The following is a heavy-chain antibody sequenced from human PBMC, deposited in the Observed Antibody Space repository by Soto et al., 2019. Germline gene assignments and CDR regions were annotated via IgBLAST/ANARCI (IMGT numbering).Heavy chain of an antibody. J-gene: IGHJ4*02. CDR3: ARDSAWLFDS. V-gene: IGHV3-33*01. Sequence: ESGGGVVQPGRSLRLSCAVSGFTYSSYGMHWVRQAPGKGLEWVAVIWYDGSNKYYADPVKGRFIISRDDSKNTLSLQMNSLRAEDTAVYYCARDSAWLFDSWGQGTLVTVSS. CDR2: IWYDGSNK. CDR1: GFTYSSYG. D-gene: IGHD5-12*01.